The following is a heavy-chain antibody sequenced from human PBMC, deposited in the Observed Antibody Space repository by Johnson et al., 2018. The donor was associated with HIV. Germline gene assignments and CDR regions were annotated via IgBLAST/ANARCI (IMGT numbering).Heavy chain of an antibody. CDR3: ARGFRGYSGYVRAFDI. V-gene: IGHV3-64*01. D-gene: IGHD5-12*01. Sequence: VQLVESGGGLVQPGGSLRLSCAASGFTFSSYAMHWVRQAPGKGLEYVSAISSNGGSTYYANSVKGRFTISRDNSKNTLYLQMGSLRAEDVAVYYCARGFRGYSGYVRAFDIWGQGTMVTVSS. CDR1: GFTFSSYA. CDR2: ISSNGGST. J-gene: IGHJ3*02.